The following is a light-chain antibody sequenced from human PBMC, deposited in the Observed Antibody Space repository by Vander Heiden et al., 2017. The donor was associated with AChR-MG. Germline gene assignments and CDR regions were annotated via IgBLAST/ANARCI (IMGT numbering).Light chain of an antibody. V-gene: IGKV3-11*01. CDR1: QRFAIY. J-gene: IGKJ4*01. Sequence: EVVFTQSPATLPLSPGERAPLSCSACQRFAIYLPWYQQTPGEPPRLIMYDASKRATGIPARFSGSGSGTDFTLTISSLEPEDFAVYYCQERGNWPQLAFGGGTKLEIK. CDR2: DAS. CDR3: QERGNWPQLA.